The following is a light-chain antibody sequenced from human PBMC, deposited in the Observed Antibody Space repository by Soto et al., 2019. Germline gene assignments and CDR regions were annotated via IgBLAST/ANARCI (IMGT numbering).Light chain of an antibody. Sequence: QSVLTQPPSASATPGQRVTISCSGSDSNIARRNVYWYQHLPGTAPKLLIYSTDLRPPGVPDRFSGSKSGKTASLTISGLQAEDEADYYCTFYTTTSTGVFGGGTKLTVL. CDR1: DSNIARRN. J-gene: IGLJ3*02. V-gene: IGLV1-44*01. CDR2: STD. CDR3: TFYTTTSTGV.